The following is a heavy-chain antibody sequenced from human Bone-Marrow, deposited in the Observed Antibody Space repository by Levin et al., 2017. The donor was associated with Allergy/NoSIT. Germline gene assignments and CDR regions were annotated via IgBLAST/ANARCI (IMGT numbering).Heavy chain of an antibody. J-gene: IGHJ4*02. V-gene: IGHV4-4*09. CDR1: GGSITSYY. CDR2: IFHSGST. Sequence: SETLSLTCSVSGGSITSYYWTWIRRPPGKGLEWLGHIFHSGSTNFNASLRSRVSISIDTSKNQFSLELNSVTTADTAVYYCAALTGTTDLSRIDYWGQGTLVTVSS. D-gene: IGHD1-7*01. CDR3: AALTGTTDLSRIDY.